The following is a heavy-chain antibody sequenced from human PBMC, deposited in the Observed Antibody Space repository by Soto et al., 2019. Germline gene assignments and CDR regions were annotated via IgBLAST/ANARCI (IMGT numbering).Heavy chain of an antibody. V-gene: IGHV3-48*03. CDR2: ISSSGAAI. CDR3: AREQYFDY. Sequence: EVQLVESGGGLVQPGGSLRLSCAASGFIFTNYEMNWVRQAPGKGLEWVSYISSSGAAIFYADSVKGRFTVSRHNAKNSLYLQMNSLRAEDTAVYYCAREQYFDYWGQGTLVTVSS. CDR1: GFIFTNYE. J-gene: IGHJ4*02.